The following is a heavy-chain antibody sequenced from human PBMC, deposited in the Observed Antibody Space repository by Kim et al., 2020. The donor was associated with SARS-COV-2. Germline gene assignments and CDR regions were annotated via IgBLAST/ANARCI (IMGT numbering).Heavy chain of an antibody. J-gene: IGHJ4*02. CDR3: ARDLGRITMVRGVIGGDY. CDR1: GYTFTSYA. D-gene: IGHD3-10*01. V-gene: IGHV7-4-1*02. CDR2: INTNTGNP. Sequence: ASVKVSCKASGYTFTSYAMNWVRQAPGQGLEWMGWINTNTGNPTYAQGFTGRFVFSLDTSVSTAYLQISSLKAEDTAVYYCARDLGRITMVRGVIGGDYWGQGTLVTVSS.